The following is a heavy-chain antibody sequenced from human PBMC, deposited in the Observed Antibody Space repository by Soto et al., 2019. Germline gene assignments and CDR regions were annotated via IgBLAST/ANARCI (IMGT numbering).Heavy chain of an antibody. CDR1: GFTFNHYV. V-gene: IGHV3-23*01. CDR2: IGRGGDT. J-gene: IGHJ6*01. D-gene: IGHD2-15*01. Sequence: LXLSCDVSGFTFNHYVMNWFRQAPDKELEWVSTIGRGGDTYYADSVKGRFTISRDNSKNTPFLQMNSLRAEDTALYFCAKDGTTGGIHYYGMDVWGQGTTVTVLL. CDR3: AKDGTTGGIHYYGMDV.